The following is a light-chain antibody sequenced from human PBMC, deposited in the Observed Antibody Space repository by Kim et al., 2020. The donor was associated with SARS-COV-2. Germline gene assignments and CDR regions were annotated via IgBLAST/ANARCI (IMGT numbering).Light chain of an antibody. CDR3: QHYNNLPLT. J-gene: IGKJ4*01. CDR2: GAS. V-gene: IGKV3-15*01. CDR1: QNVRSN. Sequence: EIVMTQSPATLSVSPGERATLSCRASQNVRSNLAWYQQKPGQAPRLLIFGASTRATGFPARFSGSGSGTEFTLTIGSLQFDDSALYYCQHYNNLPLTFGGGTKVDIK.